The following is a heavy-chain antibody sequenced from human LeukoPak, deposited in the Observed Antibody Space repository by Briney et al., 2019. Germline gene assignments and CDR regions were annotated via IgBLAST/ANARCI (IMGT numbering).Heavy chain of an antibody. V-gene: IGHV1-69*05. D-gene: IGHD6-19*01. CDR3: ARSRIAVAPFDY. J-gene: IGHJ4*02. CDR1: GGTFSSYA. Sequence: EASVKVSCKASGGTFSSYAISWVRQAPGQGLEWMGGIIPILGTANYAQKLQGSVTITTDESTSTAYMELSSLRSEDTAVYYCARSRIAVAPFDYWGQGTLVTVSS. CDR2: IIPILGTA.